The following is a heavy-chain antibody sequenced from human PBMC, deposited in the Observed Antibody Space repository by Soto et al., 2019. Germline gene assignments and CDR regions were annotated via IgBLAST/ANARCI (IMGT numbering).Heavy chain of an antibody. CDR3: ARQFDSSGYYYLSSFDY. V-gene: IGHV4-39*01. CDR1: GGSITTNNVY. CDR2: VYYRETT. Sequence: QLQLQESGPGLVKPSETLSLTCTVSGGSITTNNVYWAWIRQPPGKGLEWIRNVYYRETTHYNPSLKGRVTISVDTSRNQFSLRMTSVTAADTAVYYCARQFDSSGYYYLSSFDYWGQGTLVAVSS. D-gene: IGHD3-22*01. J-gene: IGHJ4*02.